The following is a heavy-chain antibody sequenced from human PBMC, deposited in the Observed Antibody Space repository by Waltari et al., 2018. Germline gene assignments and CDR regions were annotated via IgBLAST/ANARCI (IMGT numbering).Heavy chain of an antibody. CDR1: GGSISSYY. CDR2: IYYSGST. V-gene: IGHV4-59*01. Sequence: QVQLQESGPGLVKPSETLSLTCTVSGGSISSYYWSWIRQPPGKGLEWIGYIYYSGSTNYTPSLTSRVTISVGTSKNQFSLKLSSVTAADTAVYYCARDSGPYYYYYGMDVWGQGTTVTVSS. CDR3: ARDSGPYYYYYGMDV. J-gene: IGHJ6*02.